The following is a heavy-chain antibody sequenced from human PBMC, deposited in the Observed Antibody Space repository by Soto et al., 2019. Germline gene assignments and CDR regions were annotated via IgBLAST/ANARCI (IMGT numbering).Heavy chain of an antibody. D-gene: IGHD3-10*01. J-gene: IGHJ4*02. CDR2: IKSKTDGGTT. Sequence: EVQLVESGGGLVKPGGSLRLSCAASGFTFSNAWMSWVRQAPGKGLEWVGRIKSKTDGGTTDYAAPVKGRFTISRDDSKNTLYIQMNSLKTEDTAVYYCTTPYGSGSYGYWGQGTLVTVSS. V-gene: IGHV3-15*01. CDR3: TTPYGSGSYGY. CDR1: GFTFSNAW.